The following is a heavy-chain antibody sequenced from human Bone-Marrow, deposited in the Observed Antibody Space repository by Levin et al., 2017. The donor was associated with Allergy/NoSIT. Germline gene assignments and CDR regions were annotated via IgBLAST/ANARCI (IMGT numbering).Heavy chain of an antibody. D-gene: IGHD2-8*01. CDR1: GFSFSGHH. J-gene: IGHJ4*02. CDR3: ARGRLTASGLDY. CDR2: ISNDEIHK. Sequence: HAGGSLRLSCAASGFSFSGHHMHWVRQAPGKGLEWVADISNDEIHKHYTASVKGRFIISRDRSKDTLYLEMNSLRPEDTAVYFCARGRLTASGLDYWGQGTLVTVSS. V-gene: IGHV3-30*04.